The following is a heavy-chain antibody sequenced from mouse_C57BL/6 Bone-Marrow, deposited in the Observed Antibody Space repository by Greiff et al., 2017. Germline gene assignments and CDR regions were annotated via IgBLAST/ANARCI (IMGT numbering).Heavy chain of an antibody. J-gene: IGHJ1*03. CDR3: ARSYGNYEGWYFDV. Sequence: EVQLQQSGPELVKPGASVKIPCKASGYTFTDYNMDWVKQSHGKSLEWIGDINPNNGGTIYNQKFKGKATLTVDKSSSTAYMELHSLTSEDTAVYYCARSYGNYEGWYFDVWGTGTTVTVSS. D-gene: IGHD2-1*01. V-gene: IGHV1-18*01. CDR2: INPNNGGT. CDR1: GYTFTDYN.